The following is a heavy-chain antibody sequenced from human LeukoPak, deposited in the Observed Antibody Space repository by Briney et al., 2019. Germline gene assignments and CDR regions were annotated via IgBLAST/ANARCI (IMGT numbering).Heavy chain of an antibody. J-gene: IGHJ4*02. D-gene: IGHD3-3*01. CDR3: AKDRDDFPDY. CDR2: ISYDGNNK. Sequence: GRSLRLSCAASGFTFSSYGIHWVRQAPGKGLEWVAVISYDGNNKYYADSVKGGFTISRDNSKNTLYLQMNSLRADDTAVYYCAKDRDDFPDYWGQGTLVTVSS. V-gene: IGHV3-30*18. CDR1: GFTFSSYG.